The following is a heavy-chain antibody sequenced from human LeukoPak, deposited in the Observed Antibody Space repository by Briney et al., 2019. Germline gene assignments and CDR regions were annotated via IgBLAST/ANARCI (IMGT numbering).Heavy chain of an antibody. CDR2: IIPIFGTA. Sequence: SVKVSCKASGGTFSSYAISWVRQAPGQGLEWMGGIIPIFGTANYAQKFQGRVTITTDESTSTAYMELSSLRSEDTAVYYRARDCPDILTGYATYNWFDPWGQGTLVTVSS. CDR3: ARDCPDILTGYATYNWFDP. D-gene: IGHD3-9*01. J-gene: IGHJ5*02. V-gene: IGHV1-69*05. CDR1: GGTFSSYA.